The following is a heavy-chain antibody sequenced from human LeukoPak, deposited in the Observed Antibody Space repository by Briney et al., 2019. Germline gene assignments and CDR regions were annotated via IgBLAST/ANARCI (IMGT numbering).Heavy chain of an antibody. CDR3: AKRSDYGGNWNHFDH. CDR1: GFTFSTYG. CDR2: ITTSGGST. Sequence: GGSLRLSCAASGFTFSTYGMSWVRQAPGKGLEWVSAITTSGGSTYYADSVKGRFTISRDNSKSTLYLQMNSLRADDTAVYYCAKRSDYGGNWNHFDHWGQGTLVTVSS. D-gene: IGHD4-23*01. J-gene: IGHJ4*02. V-gene: IGHV3-23*01.